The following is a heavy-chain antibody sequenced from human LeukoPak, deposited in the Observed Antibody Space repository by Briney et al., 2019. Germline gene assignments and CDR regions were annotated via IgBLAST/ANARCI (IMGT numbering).Heavy chain of an antibody. Sequence: SETLSLTCAVSGYSISSGYYWGWIRQPPGKGLEWIGSIYHSGSTYYNPSLKSRVTISVDTSKKQFSLKLSSVTAADTAVYYCARHLYDSSGYYPYYFDYWGQGTLVTVSS. J-gene: IGHJ4*02. D-gene: IGHD3-22*01. V-gene: IGHV4-38-2*01. CDR3: ARHLYDSSGYYPYYFDY. CDR2: IYHSGST. CDR1: GYSISSGYY.